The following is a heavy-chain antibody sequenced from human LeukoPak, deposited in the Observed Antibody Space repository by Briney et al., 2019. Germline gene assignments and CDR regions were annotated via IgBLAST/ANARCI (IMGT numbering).Heavy chain of an antibody. CDR2: MNPNSGNT. V-gene: IGHV1-8*03. Sequence: EASVKVSCKASGYTFTSYDINWVRQATGQGLEWMGWMNPNSGNTGYAQKFQGRVTITRNTSISTAYMELSSLRSEDTAVYYCARSHIPHYDFWTASLWGQGTLVTVSS. J-gene: IGHJ4*02. D-gene: IGHD3/OR15-3a*01. CDR1: GYTFTSYD. CDR3: ARSHIPHYDFWTASL.